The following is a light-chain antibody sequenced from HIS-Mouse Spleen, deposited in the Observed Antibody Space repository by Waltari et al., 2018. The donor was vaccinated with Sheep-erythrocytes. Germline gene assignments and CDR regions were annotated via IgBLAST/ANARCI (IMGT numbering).Light chain of an antibody. CDR3: YSTDSSGNHSV. J-gene: IGLJ2*01. CDR1: ALPKKY. V-gene: IGLV3-10*01. CDR2: EDS. Sequence: SYELTQPPSVSVSPGQTARITCSGDALPKKYAYGYQQKSGQAPVLVIYEDSKRPSGFPERFSGSSSGTMATLTISGAQVEDEADYYCYSTDSSGNHSVFGGGTKLTVL.